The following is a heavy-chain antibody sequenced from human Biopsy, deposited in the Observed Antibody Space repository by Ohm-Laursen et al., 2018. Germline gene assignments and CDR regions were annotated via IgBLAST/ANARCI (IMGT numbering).Heavy chain of an antibody. Sequence: TLSLTCTVSGVSINGGRYYWNWIRHHPGKGLEWIGNIFYSANTYYNPSLQSRVTISVDTSKNHFSLRLRSVTPADTAIYYCARDRGYYSDRTVPGYFDLWGRGTLVTVSS. V-gene: IGHV4-31*03. CDR2: IFYSANT. CDR1: GVSINGGRYY. D-gene: IGHD3-22*01. CDR3: ARDRGYYSDRTVPGYFDL. J-gene: IGHJ2*01.